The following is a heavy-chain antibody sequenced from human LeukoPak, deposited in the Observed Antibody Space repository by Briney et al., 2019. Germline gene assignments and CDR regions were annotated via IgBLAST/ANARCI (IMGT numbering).Heavy chain of an antibody. CDR1: GFTFASYA. D-gene: IGHD3-10*01. V-gene: IGHV3-23*01. J-gene: IGHJ4*02. CDR3: AKDLGGEGGSGFPGY. Sequence: PGGCLRLSCAASGFTFASYAMSWVRQVPGKGLEWVSAISGSGIDTYSADSVKGGFTISRDNSKSTLYLQMNSLRAEDTAVYYCAKDLGGEGGSGFPGYWGRGTLVTVSS. CDR2: ISGSGIDT.